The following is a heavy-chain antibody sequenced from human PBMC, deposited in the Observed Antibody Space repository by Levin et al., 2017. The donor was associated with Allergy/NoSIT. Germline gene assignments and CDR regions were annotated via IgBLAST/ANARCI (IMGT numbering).Heavy chain of an antibody. V-gene: IGHV3-49*04. D-gene: IGHD3-16*02. CDR2: IRNKAHGGTT. J-gene: IGHJ4*02. Sequence: PGGSLRLSCTGSGFTFGDYAMSWVRQAPGKGLEWVGFIRNKAHGGTTEYAASVKGRLTISRDDSKSIAYLQMNSLKTEDTAVYFCARGGPPNYDYNWGSYRDGYFDYWGQGTRVTVSS. CDR3: ARGGPPNYDYNWGSYRDGYFDY. CDR1: GFTFGDYA.